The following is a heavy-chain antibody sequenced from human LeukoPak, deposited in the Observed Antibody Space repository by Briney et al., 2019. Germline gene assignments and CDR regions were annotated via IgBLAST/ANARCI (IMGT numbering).Heavy chain of an antibody. V-gene: IGHV3-48*03. Sequence: PGGSLRLSCAASGFTFSSYEMNWVRQAPGKGLEWVSYISSSGSTIYYADSVKGRFTISRDNAKNSLYLQMNSLRAEDTAVYYCARMKSSSWYRNFDYWGQGTLVTVSS. CDR3: ARMKSSSWYRNFDY. CDR2: ISSSGSTI. J-gene: IGHJ4*02. D-gene: IGHD6-13*01. CDR1: GFTFSSYE.